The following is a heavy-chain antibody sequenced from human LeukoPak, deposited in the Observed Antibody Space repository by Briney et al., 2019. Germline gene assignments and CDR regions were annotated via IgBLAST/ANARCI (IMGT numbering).Heavy chain of an antibody. CDR1: GFTFSSYS. CDR3: ARGDGATPPDAFDI. CDR2: ISSSSSYI. J-gene: IGHJ3*02. Sequence: GGSLRLSCAASGFTFSSYSMNRVRQAPGKGLQWVSSISSSSSYIYYADSVKGRFTISRDNAKNSLYLQMNSLRGEDTAVYYCARGDGATPPDAFDIWGQGTMVTVSS. D-gene: IGHD3-10*01. V-gene: IGHV3-21*01.